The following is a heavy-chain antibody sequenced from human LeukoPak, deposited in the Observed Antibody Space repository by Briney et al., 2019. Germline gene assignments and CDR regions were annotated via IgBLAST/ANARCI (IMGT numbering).Heavy chain of an antibody. CDR3: ARLVTMVRGVGWLRYFDY. J-gene: IGHJ4*02. D-gene: IGHD3-10*01. CDR2: IYYSGST. CDR1: GGSVSCGSYY. Sequence: SETLSLTCTVSGGSVSCGSYYWSWIRQPPGKGLEWIGYIYYSGSTNYNPSLKSRVTISVDTSKNQFSLKLSSVTAADTAVYYCARLVTMVRGVGWLRYFDYWGQGTLVTVSS. V-gene: IGHV4-61*01.